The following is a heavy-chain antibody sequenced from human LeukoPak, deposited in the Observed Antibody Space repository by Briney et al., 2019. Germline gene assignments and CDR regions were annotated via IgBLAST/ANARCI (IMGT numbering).Heavy chain of an antibody. J-gene: IGHJ3*02. CDR3: ARPRGGYSYAYDAFDI. CDR1: GFTFSSYG. CDR2: ISSSSSYI. V-gene: IGHV3-21*01. D-gene: IGHD5-18*01. Sequence: GGSLRLSCAASGFTFSSYGMNWVRQAPGKGLEWVSSISSSSSYIYYADSVKGRFTISRDNAKNSLFLQMHSLRAEDTAFYYCARPRGGYSYAYDAFDIWGQGTMVTVSS.